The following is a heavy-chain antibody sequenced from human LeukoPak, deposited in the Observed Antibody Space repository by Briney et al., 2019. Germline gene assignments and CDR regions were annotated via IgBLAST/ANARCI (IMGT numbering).Heavy chain of an antibody. D-gene: IGHD4-11*01. V-gene: IGHV4-34*01. CDR2: INHSGST. CDR1: GGSFSAYY. Sequence: SETLSLTCAVYGGSFSAYYWSWIRQPPGKGLEWIGEINHSGSTNYNPSLKSRVTISVDTSKNQFSLKLSSVTAADTAVYYCARDRGNYGTPYNWFDPWGQGTLVTVSS. J-gene: IGHJ5*02. CDR3: ARDRGNYGTPYNWFDP.